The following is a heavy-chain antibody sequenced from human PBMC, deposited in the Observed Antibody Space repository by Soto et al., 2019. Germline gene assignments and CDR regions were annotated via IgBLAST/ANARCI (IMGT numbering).Heavy chain of an antibody. J-gene: IGHJ4*02. CDR1: GFTFSDYY. Sequence: GGSLRLSCAASGFTFSDYYMSWIRQAPGKGLEWVSYISSSSSYIYYADSVKGRFTISRDNAKNSLYLQMNSLRAEDTAVYYCARDGGYSYGGLYYFDYWGQGTLVTVSS. CDR2: ISSSSSYI. V-gene: IGHV3-11*06. D-gene: IGHD5-18*01. CDR3: ARDGGYSYGGLYYFDY.